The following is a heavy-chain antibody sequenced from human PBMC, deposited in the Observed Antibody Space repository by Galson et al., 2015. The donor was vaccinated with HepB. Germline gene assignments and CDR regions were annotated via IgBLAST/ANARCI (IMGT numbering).Heavy chain of an antibody. Sequence: SLRLSCAASGFTFSNYAMSWVRQAPGKGLERVSFINSGGGTYYVDSVKGRFSISRDNSKNMLYLQMNSLRADDTAVYYCVKDWQLFHLGYWGQGTQVTVSS. CDR1: GFTFSNYA. CDR2: INSGGGT. CDR3: VKDWQLFHLGY. V-gene: IGHV3-66*01. D-gene: IGHD6-6*01. J-gene: IGHJ4*02.